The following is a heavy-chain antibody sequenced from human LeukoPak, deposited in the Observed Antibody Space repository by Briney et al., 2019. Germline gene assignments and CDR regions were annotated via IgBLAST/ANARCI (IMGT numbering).Heavy chain of an antibody. CDR2: IWYDGSNK. D-gene: IGHD5-12*01. CDR1: GFTFSKYG. J-gene: IGHJ4*02. Sequence: GTSLRLSCAASGFTFSKYGMYWVRQAPGKGLEWVALIWYDGSNKYYADSVKGRFTISRDNSKNTLYLQMNSLRAEDTAVYYCARMGGYSGYDLNYWGQGTLVTVSS. CDR3: ARMGGYSGYDLNY. V-gene: IGHV3-33*07.